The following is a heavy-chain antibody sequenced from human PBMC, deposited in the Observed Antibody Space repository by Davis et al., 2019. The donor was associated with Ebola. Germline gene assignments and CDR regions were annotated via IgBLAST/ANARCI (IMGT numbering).Heavy chain of an antibody. CDR3: AKPFLPRGFDS. V-gene: IGHV3-23*03. CDR1: GFTFNQYA. Sequence: GESLKISCAASGFTFNQYAMTWVRQAPGKGLEWVSVIYSDGRVYHADSVKGRFTISRDNSKNTVYLQISSLRAEDTAMYYCAKPFLPRGFDSWGQGTLVTVSS. D-gene: IGHD3-10*01. CDR2: IYSDGRV. J-gene: IGHJ4*02.